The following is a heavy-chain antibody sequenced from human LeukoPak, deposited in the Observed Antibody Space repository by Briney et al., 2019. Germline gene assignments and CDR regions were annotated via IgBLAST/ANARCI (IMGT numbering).Heavy chain of an antibody. CDR1: GGSISSYY. V-gene: IGHV4-59*01. D-gene: IGHD5-24*01. Sequence: PSETLSLTCTVSGGSISSYYWSWIRQPPGKGLEWIGYIYYSGSTNYNPSLKSRVTISVDTSKNQISLKLSSVTAADTAVYYCARERVEMATIIDYWGQGTLVTVSS. CDR2: IYYSGST. J-gene: IGHJ4*02. CDR3: ARERVEMATIIDY.